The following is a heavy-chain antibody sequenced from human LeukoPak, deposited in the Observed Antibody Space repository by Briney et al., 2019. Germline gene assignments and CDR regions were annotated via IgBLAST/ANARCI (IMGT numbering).Heavy chain of an antibody. CDR1: GFTVSSNY. V-gene: IGHV3-66*01. CDR3: ARWVHCGDYGEGPYFDY. J-gene: IGHJ4*02. D-gene: IGHD4-17*01. Sequence: QPGGSLRISCAASGFTVSSNYMSWVRQAPGKGLEWVSVIYSGGSTYYADSVRGRFTISRDNSTNTLYLQMNSLRAEDTAVYYCARWVHCGDYGEGPYFDYWGQGTLVTVSS. CDR2: IYSGGST.